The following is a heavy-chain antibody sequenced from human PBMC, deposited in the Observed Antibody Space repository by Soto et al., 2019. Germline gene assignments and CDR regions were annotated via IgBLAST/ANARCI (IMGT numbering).Heavy chain of an antibody. J-gene: IGHJ6*02. CDR1: GDTISTGGYT. CDR3: SRDVDFGEEDV. D-gene: IGHD4-17*01. Sequence: SETLSLTCDVSGDTISTGGYTWAWIRQPPGKALEWIGHTYHSGNPYYNPSLKSRVIISVDRSKNQFSLKVRSVTAADTAVDYCSRDVDFGEEDVWGQGTTVTVSS. V-gene: IGHV4-30-2*01. CDR2: TYHSGNP.